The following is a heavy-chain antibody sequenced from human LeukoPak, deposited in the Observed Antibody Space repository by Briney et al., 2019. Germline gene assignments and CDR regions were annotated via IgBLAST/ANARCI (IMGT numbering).Heavy chain of an antibody. CDR2: INRSSTYI. CDR1: GFTFSDYS. CDR3: ARGTLRTFYYFDS. J-gene: IGHJ4*02. D-gene: IGHD1-7*01. Sequence: GGSLRLSCAASGFTFSDYSMSWVRQAPGKGLEWVSSINRSSTYIYYADSVKGRFTMSRDNAKNSLYLQMNSLSAEDTAIYYCARGTLRTFYYFDSWGQGTLVTVSS. V-gene: IGHV3-21*01.